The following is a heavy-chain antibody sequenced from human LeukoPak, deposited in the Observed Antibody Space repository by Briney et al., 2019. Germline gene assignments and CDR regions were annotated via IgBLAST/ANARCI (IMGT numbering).Heavy chain of an antibody. J-gene: IGHJ3*02. CDR1: GFTFSSYA. D-gene: IGHD5-18*01. CDR2: IYYSGST. Sequence: PGGSLRLSCAASGFTFSSYAMSWVRQPPGKGLEWIGHIYYSGSTNYNPSLKSRVTISVDTSKNQFSLKLSSVTAADTAVYYCARQTWIQPYGAFDIWGQGTMVTVSS. CDR3: ARQTWIQPYGAFDI. V-gene: IGHV4-59*08.